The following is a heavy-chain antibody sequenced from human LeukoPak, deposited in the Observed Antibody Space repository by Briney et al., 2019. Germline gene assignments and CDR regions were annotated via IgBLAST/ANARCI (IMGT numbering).Heavy chain of an antibody. CDR3: AKDGMVRGVWGYYYYGMDV. J-gene: IGHJ6*02. CDR1: RFTSSSYG. Sequence: GGSLRLSCAASRFTSSSYGMHRVPQAPGKGLEWGAVISYDGSNKYYADSVKGRFTISRDNSKNTLYLQMNSLRAEDTAVYYCAKDGMVRGVWGYYYYGMDVWGQGTTVTVSS. V-gene: IGHV3-30*18. CDR2: ISYDGSNK. D-gene: IGHD3-10*01.